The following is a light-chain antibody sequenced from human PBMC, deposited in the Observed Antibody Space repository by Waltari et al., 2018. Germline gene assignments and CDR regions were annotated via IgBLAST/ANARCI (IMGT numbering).Light chain of an antibody. J-gene: IGKJ2*02. V-gene: IGKV3-11*01. Sequence: EIVLTQSPAIRSLSPGEGATLSCRASRDVAVHLAWYQHRRGQPPRLLVYVGSMRATGVPARFSGSGSGTDFALRISSLEPEDFAIYFCQQRSNWPPSTFGPGTKL. CDR1: RDVAVH. CDR2: VGS. CDR3: QQRSNWPPST.